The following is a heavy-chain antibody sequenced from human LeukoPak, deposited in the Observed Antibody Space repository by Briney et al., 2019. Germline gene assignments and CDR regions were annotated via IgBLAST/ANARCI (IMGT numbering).Heavy chain of an antibody. D-gene: IGHD1-26*01. J-gene: IGHJ4*02. CDR3: ARWGVGDY. CDR2: ISSSGTI. Sequence: PAGSLRLSCAASGFTFSNYSMNWVRQAPGKGLEWGSYISSSGTIYYADSVKGRFTISRDNAKNSLYLQMNSLRAEDTAVYYCARWGVGDYWGQGTLVTVSS. V-gene: IGHV3-48*04. CDR1: GFTFSNYS.